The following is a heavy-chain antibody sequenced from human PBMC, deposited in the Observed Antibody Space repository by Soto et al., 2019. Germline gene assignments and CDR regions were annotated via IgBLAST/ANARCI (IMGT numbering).Heavy chain of an antibody. CDR3: AKDYSGYSYSENYYGMDV. V-gene: IGHV3-43*01. Sequence: GASLRLSCAASGFTFDDYTMHWVRQAPGKSLEWVSLISWDGGSTYYADSVKGRFTISRDNSKNSLYLQMNSLRTEDTALYYCAKDYSGYSYSENYYGMDVWGQGTTVTVSS. CDR1: GFTFDDYT. J-gene: IGHJ6*02. CDR2: ISWDGGST. D-gene: IGHD5-18*01.